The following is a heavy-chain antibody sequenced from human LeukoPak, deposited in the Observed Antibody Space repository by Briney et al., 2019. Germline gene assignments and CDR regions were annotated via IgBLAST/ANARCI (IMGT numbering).Heavy chain of an antibody. J-gene: IGHJ4*02. CDR2: ISYDGSNK. CDR3: AKRGYYYDSSGYYSRTYFDY. D-gene: IGHD3-22*01. CDR1: GFTFSTYV. V-gene: IGHV3-30*18. Sequence: GGSLRLSCAASGFTFSTYVMNWVRQAPGKGLEWVAVISYDGSNKYYADSVKGRFTISRDNSKNTLYLQMNSLRAEDTAVYYCAKRGYYYDSSGYYSRTYFDYWGQGTLVIVSS.